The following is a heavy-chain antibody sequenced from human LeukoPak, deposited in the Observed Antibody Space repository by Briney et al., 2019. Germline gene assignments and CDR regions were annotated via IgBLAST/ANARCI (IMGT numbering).Heavy chain of an antibody. V-gene: IGHV1-69*13. CDR3: ARGSALLALSFDY. Sequence: SVKVSCTASGGTFSSYAISWVRQAPGQGLEWMGGIIPISGTANYAQKFQGRVTITADESTSTAYMELGSLRSEDTAVYYCARGSALLALSFDYWGQGTLVTVSS. D-gene: IGHD2-15*01. J-gene: IGHJ4*02. CDR1: GGTFSSYA. CDR2: IIPISGTA.